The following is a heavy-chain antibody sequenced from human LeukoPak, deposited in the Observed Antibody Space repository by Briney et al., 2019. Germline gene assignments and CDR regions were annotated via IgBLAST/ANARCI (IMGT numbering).Heavy chain of an antibody. CDR3: AKGYYDSNYWYFDL. CDR1: GFTFSSYG. J-gene: IGHJ2*01. V-gene: IGHV3-23*01. D-gene: IGHD3-22*01. Sequence: GGSLRLSCAASGFTFSSYGMSWVRQAPGKGLEWVSAISGSGGSTYYADSVKGRFTISRDNSKNTLYLQMNSLRAEDTAVYYCAKGYYDSNYWYFDLWGRGTLVTVSS. CDR2: ISGSGGST.